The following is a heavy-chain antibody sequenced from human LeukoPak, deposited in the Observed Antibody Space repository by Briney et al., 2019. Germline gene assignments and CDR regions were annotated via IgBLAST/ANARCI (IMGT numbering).Heavy chain of an antibody. CDR3: ARVEKQWLDAFDI. Sequence: ASVKVSCKASGYTFTSYYMHWVRQAPGQGLEWMGWISAYNGNTNYAQKLQGRVTMTTDTSTSTAYMELRSLRSDDTAVYYCARVEKQWLDAFDIWGQGTMVTVSS. CDR1: GYTFTSYY. V-gene: IGHV1-18*04. D-gene: IGHD6-19*01. J-gene: IGHJ3*02. CDR2: ISAYNGNT.